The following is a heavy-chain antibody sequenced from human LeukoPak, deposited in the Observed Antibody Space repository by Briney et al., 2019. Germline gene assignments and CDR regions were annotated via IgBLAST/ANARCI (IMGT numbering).Heavy chain of an antibody. V-gene: IGHV3-73*01. CDR2: IKSKTDGYAT. D-gene: IGHD2-15*01. Sequence: GGSLRLSCAASGFTFSGSAMHWVRQASGKGPEWIGRIKSKTDGYATAYAASVKGRFTVSRDDSKNTAYLQMNSLKTEDTAVYYCVVGGSPGYWGQGTLVTVSS. J-gene: IGHJ4*02. CDR3: VVGGSPGY. CDR1: GFTFSGSA.